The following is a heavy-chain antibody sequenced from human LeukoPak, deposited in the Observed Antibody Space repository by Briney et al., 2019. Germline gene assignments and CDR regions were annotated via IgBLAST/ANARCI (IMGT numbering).Heavy chain of an antibody. D-gene: IGHD1-26*01. J-gene: IGHJ4*02. CDR1: GGSISSSSYY. V-gene: IGHV4-39*07. CDR2: IYYSGST. CDR3: ARKFRKWELPEDY. Sequence: SETLSLTCTVSGGSISSSSYYWGWIRQPPGKGLEWIGSIYYSGSTYYNPSLKSRVTMSVDTSKNQFSLKLSSVTAADTAVYYCARKFRKWELPEDYWGQGTLVTVSS.